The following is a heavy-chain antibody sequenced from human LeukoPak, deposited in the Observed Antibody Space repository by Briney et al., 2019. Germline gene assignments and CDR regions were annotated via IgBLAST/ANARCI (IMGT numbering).Heavy chain of an antibody. V-gene: IGHV4-39*01. CDR3: ARQLYRSSGSYAARFDP. CDR2: IYYSGNI. J-gene: IGHJ5*02. CDR1: GDSISISSSIYY. Sequence: SETLFLTCTVSGDSISISSSIYYWGWIPQPPGKGLEWVGSIYYSGNIYYNPSLKSRVTISVDTSKNQFSLKLSSVTAADTAVYYCARQLYRSSGSYAARFDPWGQGTLVTVSS. D-gene: IGHD3-10*01.